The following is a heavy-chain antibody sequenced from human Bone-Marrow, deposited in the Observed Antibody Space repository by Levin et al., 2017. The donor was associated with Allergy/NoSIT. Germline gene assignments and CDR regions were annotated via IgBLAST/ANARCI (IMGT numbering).Heavy chain of an antibody. Sequence: NSSETLSLTCTVSGDSIRSYYWSWIRQPPGKGLEWIGYIYYSGSTNYDPSLKSRVTISVDTSKNQFSLKLSSVTAADTAVYYCARHRWRVGPCDYWGQGALVTVSS. CDR1: GDSIRSYY. CDR2: IYYSGST. D-gene: IGHD1-26*01. J-gene: IGHJ4*02. CDR3: ARHRWRVGPCDY. V-gene: IGHV4-59*08.